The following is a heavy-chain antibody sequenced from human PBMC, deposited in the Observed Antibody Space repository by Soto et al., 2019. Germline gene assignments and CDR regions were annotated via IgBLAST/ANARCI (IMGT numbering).Heavy chain of an antibody. D-gene: IGHD3-10*01. CDR1: GFTFGDHA. CDR2: ISWNSGSI. CDR3: AKEADMVRVVPKGAAAFEI. V-gene: IGHV3-9*01. Sequence: LRVSGAAYGFTFGDHAMHGVWQAPGKGLEWVSGISWNSGSIGYADSVKGRFTISRDNAKNSLYLQMNSLRAEDTALYYCAKEADMVRVVPKGAAAFEIWGQATMVT. J-gene: IGHJ3*02.